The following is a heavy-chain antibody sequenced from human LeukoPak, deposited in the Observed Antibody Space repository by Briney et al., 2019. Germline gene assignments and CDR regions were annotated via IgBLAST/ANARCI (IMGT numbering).Heavy chain of an antibody. CDR3: ARQAFCSGSSCNPFDY. V-gene: IGHV4-59*08. Sequence: SETLSLTCTVSGGSISSGFWSWIRQPPGKGLECTGYIYYSGSTNYNPSLKSRVTISIDTSKSQFSLKLSSVTAADTAVYYCARQAFCSGSSCNPFDYWGQGTLVTVSS. J-gene: IGHJ4*02. CDR1: GGSISSGF. D-gene: IGHD2-15*01. CDR2: IYYSGST.